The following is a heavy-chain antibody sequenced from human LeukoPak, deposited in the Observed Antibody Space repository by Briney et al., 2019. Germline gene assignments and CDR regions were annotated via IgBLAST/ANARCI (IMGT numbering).Heavy chain of an antibody. J-gene: IGHJ6*02. CDR1: GYTFTSYD. Sequence: GESLKVSCKASGYTFTSYDINWVRQATGQGLEWMGWMNPNSGNTGYAQKFQGRVTMTRNTSISTAYMELSSLRSEDTAVYYCARIRDVYYDILTGYYYYYYGMDVWGQGTTVTVSS. CDR2: MNPNSGNT. CDR3: ARIRDVYYDILTGYYYYYYGMDV. D-gene: IGHD3-9*01. V-gene: IGHV1-8*01.